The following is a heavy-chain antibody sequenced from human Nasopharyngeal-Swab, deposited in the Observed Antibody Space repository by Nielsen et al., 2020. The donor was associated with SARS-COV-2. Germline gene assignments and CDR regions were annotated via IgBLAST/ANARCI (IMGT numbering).Heavy chain of an antibody. CDR3: ARVDFIASRDY. V-gene: IGHV3-53*01. Sequence: GGSLRLSCEVSGFSVSYNYMSWVRQAPGKGLEWVAVIYSRGETHYTDSVRGRFTISRNNSKNMVNLQLNSLRAEDTAVYYCARVDFIASRDYWGQGTLVTASS. CDR1: GFSVSYNY. D-gene: IGHD6-13*01. CDR2: IYSRGET. J-gene: IGHJ4*02.